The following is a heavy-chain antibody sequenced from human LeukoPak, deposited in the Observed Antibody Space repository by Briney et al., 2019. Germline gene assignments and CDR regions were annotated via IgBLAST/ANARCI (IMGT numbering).Heavy chain of an antibody. CDR2: IYHSGST. V-gene: IGHV4-38-2*02. CDR1: GYSISSGYF. J-gene: IGHJ3*02. CDR3: ARRSGITMIVVLISDAFDI. Sequence: SETLSLTCTVSGYSISSGYFWGWIRQPPGKGLEWIGTIYHSGSTYYNASLESRVTISVDTSKNQFSLKLSSVTAADTAVYYCARRSGITMIVVLISDAFDIWGQGTMVTVSS. D-gene: IGHD3-22*01.